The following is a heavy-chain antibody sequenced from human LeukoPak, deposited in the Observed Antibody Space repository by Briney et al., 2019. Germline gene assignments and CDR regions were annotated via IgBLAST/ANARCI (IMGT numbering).Heavy chain of an antibody. CDR3: ARDGLYCSGGSCPSDY. Sequence: PGGSLRLSCAASGFTFSSYSMNWVRQAPGKGLEWVSSISTSSSYINYADSVKGRFTISRDNAKNSLYLQMNSLRAEDTALYYCARDGLYCSGGSCPSDYWGQGTLVTVSS. J-gene: IGHJ4*02. CDR1: GFTFSSYS. CDR2: ISTSSSYI. D-gene: IGHD2-15*01. V-gene: IGHV3-21*04.